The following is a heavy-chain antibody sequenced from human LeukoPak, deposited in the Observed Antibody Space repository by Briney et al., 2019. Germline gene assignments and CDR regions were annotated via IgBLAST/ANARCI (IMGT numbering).Heavy chain of an antibody. V-gene: IGHV1-69*13. CDR1: GGTFSSYA. Sequence: SVKVSCKASGGTFSSYAISWVRQAPGQGLEWMGGIIPIFGTANYAQKFQGRVTITADESTSTAYMELSSLRSEDTAVYYCATTPLGYCTNGVCQRFDYWGQGTLVTVSS. CDR3: ATTPLGYCTNGVCQRFDY. CDR2: IIPIFGTA. J-gene: IGHJ4*02. D-gene: IGHD2-8*01.